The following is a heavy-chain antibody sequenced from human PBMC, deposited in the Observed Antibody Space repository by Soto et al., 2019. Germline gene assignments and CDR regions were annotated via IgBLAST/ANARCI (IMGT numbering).Heavy chain of an antibody. CDR3: AIRYYDYVWGSYRGYYFDY. CDR1: GGTFSSYA. CDR2: IIPIFGTA. J-gene: IGHJ4*02. D-gene: IGHD3-16*02. V-gene: IGHV1-69*01. Sequence: QVQLVQSGAEVKKPGSSVKVSCKASGGTFSSYAISWVRQAPGQGLEWMGGIIPIFGTANYAQKFQGRVTITTDESTSTAYMELSSLRSEDTAVYYCAIRYYDYVWGSYRGYYFDYWGQGTLVTVSS.